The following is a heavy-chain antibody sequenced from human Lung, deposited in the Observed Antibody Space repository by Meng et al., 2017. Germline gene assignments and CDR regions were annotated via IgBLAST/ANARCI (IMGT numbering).Heavy chain of an antibody. D-gene: IGHD6-19*01. CDR2: IYHSGGT. V-gene: IGHV4-4*03. CDR1: GGSISSSNC. J-gene: IGHJ4*02. CDR3: ARRGLWLDPQNGDY. Sequence: VQLLEACPVLGKTLGTLSLSRAVAGGSISSSNCWSWVRQPPGKGLEWIEEIYHSGGTNCNPSLKSGGTISVDKSKNQFSLKLSSVTAANTAVYYCARRGLWLDPQNGDYCGQGTLVTVPS.